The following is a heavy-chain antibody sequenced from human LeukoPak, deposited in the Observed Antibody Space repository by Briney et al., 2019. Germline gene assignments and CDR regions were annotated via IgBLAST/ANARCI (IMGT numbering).Heavy chain of an antibody. CDR2: ISGSGGST. CDR3: ARDGPIYYYGMDV. V-gene: IGHV3-23*01. J-gene: IGHJ6*02. CDR1: GFTFSSYA. Sequence: GGSLRLSCAASGFTFSSYAMSWVRQAPGKGREWVSAISGSGGSTYYADSVKGRFTISIDNSKNTLYLQMNSLRAEDTAVYYCARDGPIYYYGMDVWGPGTTVIVSS. D-gene: IGHD3-3*01.